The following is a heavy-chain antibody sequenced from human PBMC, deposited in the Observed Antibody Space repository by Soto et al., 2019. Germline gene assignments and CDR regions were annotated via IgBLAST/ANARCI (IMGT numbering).Heavy chain of an antibody. CDR2: ISSNGGIT. J-gene: IGHJ4*02. D-gene: IGHD1-1*01. CDR1: GFIFSNYP. Sequence: PGGFLRLSSLASGFIFSNYPFHWVRRAPGKGLEYVSAISSNGGITWNADSVKGRFTISRDNSENTVYLQMRSLRVEDTAVYYCVKDNRVQGWYKLNPYFDYWGREP. CDR3: VKDNRVQGWYKLNPYFDY. V-gene: IGHV3-64D*06.